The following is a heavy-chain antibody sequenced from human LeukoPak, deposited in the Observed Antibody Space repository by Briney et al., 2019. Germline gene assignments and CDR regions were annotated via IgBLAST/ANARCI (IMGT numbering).Heavy chain of an antibody. CDR1: GFTIRIYG. V-gene: IGHV3-30*18. J-gene: IGHJ5*02. Sequence: QTGGSLRLSCAVSGFTIRIYGMHWVRQAPGKGLEWVAMISHDGGAEHYGDSVKGRFTISRDDSKNTLYLQMNSLSTEDTALYYCAKDWGSRDWYNYFDPWGQGTLVTVSS. CDR2: ISHDGGAE. D-gene: IGHD6-19*01. CDR3: AKDWGSRDWYNYFDP.